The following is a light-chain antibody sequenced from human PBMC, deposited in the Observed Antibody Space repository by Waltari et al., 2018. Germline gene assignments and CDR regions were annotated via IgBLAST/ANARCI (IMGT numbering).Light chain of an antibody. Sequence: QSVLTQPPSASGTPGQRVTISCSGSSSNLGSNYVYWYQQLPGTAPKLLIYRNNQRPSGVPDRFSGSESGTSASLTISGLRSDDEADYYCAAWDDSLSGGVFGGGTRLTVL. V-gene: IGLV1-47*01. CDR1: SSNLGSNY. J-gene: IGLJ3*02. CDR3: AAWDDSLSGGV. CDR2: RNN.